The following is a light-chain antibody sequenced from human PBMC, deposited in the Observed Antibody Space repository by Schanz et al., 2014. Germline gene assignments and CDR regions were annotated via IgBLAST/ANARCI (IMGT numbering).Light chain of an antibody. J-gene: IGKJ3*01. CDR2: GAS. Sequence: IVMTQSPDTLSVSPGGRATLSCRASETVTGNLAWFQQRPGQPPRLLIYGASNRATGIPDRFSGSGSGTDFTLTISRLEPEDFAVYYCQQYGSSFTFGPGTKVDIK. V-gene: IGKV3-20*01. CDR1: ETVTGN. CDR3: QQYGSSFT.